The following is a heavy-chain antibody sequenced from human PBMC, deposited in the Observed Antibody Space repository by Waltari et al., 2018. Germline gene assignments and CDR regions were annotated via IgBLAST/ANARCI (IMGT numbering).Heavy chain of an antibody. CDR1: GFTFSSYA. J-gene: IGHJ5*02. CDR3: AKDAPIDDSSPGGWFDP. D-gene: IGHD6-13*01. CDR2: ISGSGGSK. Sequence: EVQLLESGGGLVQPGGSLRLSCAASGFTFSSYAMSWVRQAPGKGLEWVSAISGSGGSKYYADSVKGRFTIARDNSKNTLYLQMNSLRAEDTAVYYCAKDAPIDDSSPGGWFDPWGQGTLVTVSS. V-gene: IGHV3-23*01.